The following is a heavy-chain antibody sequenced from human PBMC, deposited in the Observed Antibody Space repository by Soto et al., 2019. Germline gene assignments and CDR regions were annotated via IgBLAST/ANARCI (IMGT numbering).Heavy chain of an antibody. J-gene: IGHJ3*02. D-gene: IGHD3-22*01. Sequence: GGSLRLSCAASGFTFSSYAMSWVRQAPGKGLEWVSAISGSGGSTYYADSVKGRFTISRDNSKNTLYLQMNSLRAEDTAVYYCAKDHEYYYDSSGYLDEAFDIWGQGTMVTVSS. V-gene: IGHV3-23*01. CDR1: GFTFSSYA. CDR2: ISGSGGST. CDR3: AKDHEYYYDSSGYLDEAFDI.